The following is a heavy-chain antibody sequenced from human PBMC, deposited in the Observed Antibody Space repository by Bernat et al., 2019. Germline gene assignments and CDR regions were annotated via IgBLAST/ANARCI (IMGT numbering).Heavy chain of an antibody. D-gene: IGHD5-18*01. CDR1: GFTVSSNY. Sequence: EVQLVETGGGLIQPGGSLRLSCAASGFTVSSNYMSWVRQAPGKGLEWVSVIYSGRSTYYAESGKGRFTISRDNSKNTLYLQMNSLRAEDTAVYYCARDGRRWGSYGSWYFDLWGRGTLVTVSS. CDR2: IYSGRST. V-gene: IGHV3-53*02. CDR3: ARDGRRWGSYGSWYFDL. J-gene: IGHJ2*01.